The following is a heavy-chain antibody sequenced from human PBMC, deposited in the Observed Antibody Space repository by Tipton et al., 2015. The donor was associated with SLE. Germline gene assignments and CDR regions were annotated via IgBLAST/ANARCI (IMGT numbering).Heavy chain of an antibody. CDR2: IGTSGTPI. J-gene: IGHJ4*02. V-gene: IGHV3-48*03. CDR1: TFTFSTYG. D-gene: IGHD1-7*01. Sequence: SLRLSCVASTFTFSTYGMNWVRQAPGKGLEWVSYIGTSGTPIYYADPMKGRFTISRDNAKNSVYLQINSLRSEDTAVYYCARDKGWNYDYFDYWGQGTLVTVSS. CDR3: ARDKGWNYDYFDY.